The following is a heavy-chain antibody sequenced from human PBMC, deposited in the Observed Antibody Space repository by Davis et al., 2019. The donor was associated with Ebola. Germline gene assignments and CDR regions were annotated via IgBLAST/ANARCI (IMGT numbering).Heavy chain of an antibody. CDR1: GFSFNIFA. J-gene: IGHJ6*02. CDR2: ISNNGGRA. V-gene: IGHV3-23*01. D-gene: IGHD1-26*01. CDR3: AMRAVGAAGYYQFYYGLDV. Sequence: GESLKISCSASGFSFNIFAMNWVRQAPGKGLEWVSAISNNGGRAYYADSVKGRFTISRDNSKKVLYLQLNSLRVEDTAQYYCAMRAVGAAGYYQFYYGLDVWGRGTTVTVSS.